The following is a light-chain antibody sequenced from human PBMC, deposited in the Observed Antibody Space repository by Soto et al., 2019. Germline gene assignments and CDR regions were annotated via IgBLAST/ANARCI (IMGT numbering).Light chain of an antibody. CDR1: SSDVRHYNY. Sequence: QSALTQPPSASGSLGQSVTISCTGTSSDVRHYNYVSWYQQHPGEAPKLIIYEVSKRPSGVPARFSGSKSGNTASLTVSGLQAEDEADYYCSSYAGSNNLWVFGGGTKLTVL. CDR3: SSYAGSNNLWV. V-gene: IGLV2-8*01. CDR2: EVS. J-gene: IGLJ3*02.